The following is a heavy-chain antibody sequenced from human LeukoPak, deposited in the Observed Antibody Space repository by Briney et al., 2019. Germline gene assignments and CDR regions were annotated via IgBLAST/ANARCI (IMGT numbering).Heavy chain of an antibody. CDR2: ISSSSSYI. V-gene: IGHV3-21*01. CDR1: GFTFSSYE. J-gene: IGHJ3*02. CDR3: ARHSIVVVPAAMGLDAFDI. D-gene: IGHD2-2*01. Sequence: GGSLRLSCTASGFTFSSYEMNWVRQAPGKGLEWVSSISSSSSYIYYADSVKGRFTISRDNAKNSLYLQMNSLRAEDTAVYYCARHSIVVVPAAMGLDAFDIWGQGTMVTVSS.